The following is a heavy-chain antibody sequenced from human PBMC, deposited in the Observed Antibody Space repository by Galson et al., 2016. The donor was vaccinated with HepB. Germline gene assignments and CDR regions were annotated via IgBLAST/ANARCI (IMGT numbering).Heavy chain of an antibody. CDR3: AAALEDYYNVMDV. CDR1: GHTFTSYY. Sequence: SVKVSCKASGHTFTSYYIHWVRQAPGQGLEWMGIINPSSSNTNYAQKFQGRVTMTRDTSTSTVYMQLSSLRSDVTAVYYCAAALEDYYNVMDVWGQGTMVTGSS. J-gene: IGHJ6*01. D-gene: IGHD6-13*01. V-gene: IGHV1-46*01. CDR2: INPSSSNT.